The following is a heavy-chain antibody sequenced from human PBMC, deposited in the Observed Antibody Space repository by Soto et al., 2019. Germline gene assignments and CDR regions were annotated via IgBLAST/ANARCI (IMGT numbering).Heavy chain of an antibody. J-gene: IGHJ6*02. Sequence: SETLSLTCAVYGGSFSGYYWSWIRQPPGKGLEWIGEINHGGRTNYSPSLKSRLTISVDTSKNQFSLKLTSVTAADTAVYYCARGRTGMDVWGQGTTVTVSS. CDR2: INHGGRT. V-gene: IGHV4-34*01. CDR1: GGSFSGYY. CDR3: ARGRTGMDV.